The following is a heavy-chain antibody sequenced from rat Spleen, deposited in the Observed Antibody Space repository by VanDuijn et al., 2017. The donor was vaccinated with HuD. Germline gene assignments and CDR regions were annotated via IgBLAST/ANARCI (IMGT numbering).Heavy chain of an antibody. CDR3: ARHTTNYGLFGY. D-gene: IGHD1-11*01. J-gene: IGHJ2*01. Sequence: EVQLVESGGGLVQPGRSLTLSCAASGFTFGDYYMAWVRQAPKKGLEWVTSISYEGDDTHYRDSVKGRFTISRDNAKSTPYLKMDSLRSEDTATYYCARHTTNYGLFGYWGQGVMVTVSS. CDR1: GFTFGDYY. CDR2: ISYEGDDT. V-gene: IGHV5-22*01.